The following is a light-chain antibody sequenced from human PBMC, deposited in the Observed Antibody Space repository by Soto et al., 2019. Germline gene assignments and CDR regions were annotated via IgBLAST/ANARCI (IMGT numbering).Light chain of an antibody. CDR1: TGAVTSGHY. J-gene: IGLJ3*02. V-gene: IGLV7-46*01. Sequence: QAVVTQEPSLTVSPGGTVTLTCGSSTGAVTSGHYPYWFQQKPGQVPRTVIYDTNKKHSWTPARFSGSLLGGTAALTLSGAQSEDEADYYCLLSSGDARGWVFGGGTKLTVL. CDR3: LLSSGDARGWV. CDR2: DTN.